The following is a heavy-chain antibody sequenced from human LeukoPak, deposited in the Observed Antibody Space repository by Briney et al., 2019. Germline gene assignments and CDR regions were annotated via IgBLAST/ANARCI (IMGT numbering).Heavy chain of an antibody. D-gene: IGHD6-13*01. V-gene: IGHV4-34*01. J-gene: IGHJ6*02. Sequence: SETLSLTCAVYGGSFSGYYWSWIRQPPGKGLEWIGEINHSGSTNYNPSLKGRVTISVDTSKNQFSLKLSSVTAADTAVYYCASSSWFYSYYGMDVWGQGTTVTVSS. CDR1: GGSFSGYY. CDR3: ASSSWFYSYYGMDV. CDR2: INHSGST.